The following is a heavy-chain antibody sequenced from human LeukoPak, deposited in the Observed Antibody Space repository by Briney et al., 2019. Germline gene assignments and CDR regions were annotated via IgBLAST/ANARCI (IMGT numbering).Heavy chain of an antibody. CDR1: GYTFTAYY. V-gene: IGHV1-2*02. J-gene: IGHJ5*02. D-gene: IGHD2-8*01. Sequence: ASVTVSCKASGYTFTAYYMHWVRQAPGQGLEWMGWINPNSGGTNYAQKFQGRVTMTRDTSISTAYMELSRLRSDDTAVYYCAREEFGMVYALTYNWFDPWGQGTLVTVSS. CDR3: AREEFGMVYALTYNWFDP. CDR2: INPNSGGT.